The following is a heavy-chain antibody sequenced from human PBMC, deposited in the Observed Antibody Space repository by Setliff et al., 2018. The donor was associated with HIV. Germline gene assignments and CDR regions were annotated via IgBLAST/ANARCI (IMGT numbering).Heavy chain of an antibody. CDR3: ATGKLAAGGAFDI. Sequence: PSETLSLTCTVSGGSMNSGTYYWTWIRQHPGKGLEWIGSIYDSGSPFYNASLKSRLAISVDASKNQFSLKLSSVIVADTAVYYCATGKLAAGGAFDIWGQGTTVTV. V-gene: IGHV4-31*03. D-gene: IGHD6-13*01. CDR2: IYDSGSP. CDR1: GGSMNSGTYY. J-gene: IGHJ3*02.